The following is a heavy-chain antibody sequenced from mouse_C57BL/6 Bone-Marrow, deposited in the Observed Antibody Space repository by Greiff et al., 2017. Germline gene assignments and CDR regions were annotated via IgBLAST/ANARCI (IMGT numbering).Heavy chain of an antibody. J-gene: IGHJ3*01. Sequence: EVKLVESGPVLVKPGASVKMSCKASGYTFTDYYMNWVKQSHGKSLEWIGVINPYNGGTSYNQKFKGKATLTVDKSSSTAYMELNSLTSEDSAVYYCARAGYYVAWFAYWGQGTLVTVSA. CDR2: INPYNGGT. D-gene: IGHD2-3*01. V-gene: IGHV1-19*01. CDR1: GYTFTDYY. CDR3: ARAGYYVAWFAY.